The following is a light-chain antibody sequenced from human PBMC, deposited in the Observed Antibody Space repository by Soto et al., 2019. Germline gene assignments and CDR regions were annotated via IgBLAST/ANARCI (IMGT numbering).Light chain of an antibody. CDR1: RGVRNNV. CDR2: CXS. CDR3: HQSGESNCP. J-gene: IGKJ1*01. Sequence: LTHCPVTLSLSPWERPTLSCRASRGVRNNVLGLSQQKPGQAQRLXXACXSNMANGIPDGFTGSGSVTDFTLTISRLEHHDFVVYYFHQSGESNCPFGQGTKVDIK. V-gene: IGKV3-20*01.